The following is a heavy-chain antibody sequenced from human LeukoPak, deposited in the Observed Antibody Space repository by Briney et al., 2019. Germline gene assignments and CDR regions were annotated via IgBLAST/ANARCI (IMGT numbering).Heavy chain of an antibody. V-gene: IGHV3-7*01. Sequence: ETLSLTCTVSGGSISSSSYYWGWIRQPPGKGLEWVANIKQDGSEKYYVDSVKGRFTISRDNAKNSLYLQMNSLRAEDTAVYYCARDAPYSHHIWGQGTMVTVSS. J-gene: IGHJ3*02. D-gene: IGHD6-13*01. CDR3: ARDAPYSHHI. CDR2: IKQDGSEK. CDR1: GGSISSSSYY.